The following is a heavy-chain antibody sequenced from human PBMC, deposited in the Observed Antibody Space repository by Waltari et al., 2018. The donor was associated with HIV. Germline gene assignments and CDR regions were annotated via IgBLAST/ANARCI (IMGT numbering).Heavy chain of an antibody. CDR2: IYYSGST. CDR1: GGSITSYY. CDR3: ARGPTSYYFDN. D-gene: IGHD2-2*01. Sequence: QVQLQESGPGLVKPSETLSLTCTVSGGSITSYYWSWIRQPPGKGLGWIGYIYYSGSTTYNPSRNSRHTISVDTSNNQFSLNVTFVTAADTAVYYCARGPTSYYFDNWGQGTLVTVSS. J-gene: IGHJ4*02. V-gene: IGHV4-59*01.